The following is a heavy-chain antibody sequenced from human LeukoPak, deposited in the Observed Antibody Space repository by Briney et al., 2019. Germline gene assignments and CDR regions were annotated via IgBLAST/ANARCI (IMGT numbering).Heavy chain of an antibody. CDR2: IYHSGST. V-gene: IGHV4-30-2*02. CDR1: GGSISSSGYS. D-gene: IGHD1-20*01. CDR3: ARQLHVRGLTAWYFDL. Sequence: SETLSLTCAVSGGSISSSGYSWSWIRQPPGKGLEWIGYIYHSGSTYYNPSLKSRVTISVDRSKNQFSLKLSSVTAADTAVYYCARQLHVRGLTAWYFDLWGRGTLVTVSS. J-gene: IGHJ2*01.